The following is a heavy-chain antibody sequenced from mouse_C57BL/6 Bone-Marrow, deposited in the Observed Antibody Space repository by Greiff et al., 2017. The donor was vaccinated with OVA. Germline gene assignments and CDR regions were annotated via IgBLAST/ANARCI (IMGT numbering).Heavy chain of an antibody. V-gene: IGHV1-50*01. Sequence: QVQLQQPGAELVKPGASVKLSCKASGYTFTSYWMQWVKQRPGQGLEWIGEIDPSDSYTNYTQKFKGKATLTVDTSSSTAYMQLSSLTSEDSAVYYCARFRYDYDGYWGQGTTLTVSS. J-gene: IGHJ2*01. CDR2: IDPSDSYT. D-gene: IGHD2-4*01. CDR3: ARFRYDYDGY. CDR1: GYTFTSYW.